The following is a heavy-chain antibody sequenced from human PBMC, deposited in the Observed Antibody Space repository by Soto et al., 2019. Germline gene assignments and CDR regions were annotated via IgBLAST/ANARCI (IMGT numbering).Heavy chain of an antibody. CDR3: TRETVAGITGLDY. CDR2: ISVSDAFI. Sequence: HPGGSLRLSCSASVFNVGAFAVNWFRQAPGKGLEWVSGISVSDAFIYYADSVRGRFSISRDASENILYLQMNSLRVDDTALYYCTRETVAGITGLDYWGPGTLVTVSS. V-gene: IGHV3-23*01. D-gene: IGHD1-20*01. CDR1: VFNVGAFA. J-gene: IGHJ4*02.